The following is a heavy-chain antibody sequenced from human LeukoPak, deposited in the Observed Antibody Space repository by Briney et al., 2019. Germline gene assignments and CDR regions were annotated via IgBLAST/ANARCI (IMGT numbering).Heavy chain of an antibody. Sequence: ASVKVSCKASGYTFTSYGISWVRQAPGQGLEWMGWISAYNGNTNCAQKLQGRVTMTTDTSTSTAYMELRSLRSDDTAVYYCARVSGDLYDSSALGAFDIWGQGTMVTVSS. J-gene: IGHJ3*02. CDR3: ARVSGDLYDSSALGAFDI. V-gene: IGHV1-18*01. CDR2: ISAYNGNT. D-gene: IGHD3-22*01. CDR1: GYTFTSYG.